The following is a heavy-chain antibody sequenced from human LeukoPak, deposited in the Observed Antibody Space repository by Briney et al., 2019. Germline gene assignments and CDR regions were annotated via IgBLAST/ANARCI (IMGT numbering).Heavy chain of an antibody. CDR1: GGSISSGSYY. CDR2: IYTSGST. CDR3: ARRRYIAVAGTGGGHLSN. J-gene: IGHJ4*02. Sequence: SETLSLTCTVSGGSISSGSYYWSWIRQPAGKGLEWIGRIYTSGSTNYNPSLKSRVTISVDTSKNQFSLKLSSVTAADTAVYYCARRRYIAVAGTGGGHLSNWGQGTLVTVSS. D-gene: IGHD6-19*01. V-gene: IGHV4-61*02.